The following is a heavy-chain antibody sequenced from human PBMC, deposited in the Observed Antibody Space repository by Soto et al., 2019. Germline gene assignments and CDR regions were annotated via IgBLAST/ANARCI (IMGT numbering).Heavy chain of an antibody. CDR1: GGTFSSYA. CDR3: ARSGLVGANFYATGMDV. V-gene: IGHV1-69*13. J-gene: IGHJ6*02. Sequence: SVKVSCKASGGTFSSYAISWVRQAPGQGLEWMGGIIPIFGTANYAQKFQGRVTITADESTSTAYMELSSLRSEDTAVYYCARSGLVGANFYATGMDVWGQGTTVTV. D-gene: IGHD1-26*01. CDR2: IIPIFGTA.